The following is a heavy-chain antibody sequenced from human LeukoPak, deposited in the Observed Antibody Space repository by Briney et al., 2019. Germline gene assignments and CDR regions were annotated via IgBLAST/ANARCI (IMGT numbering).Heavy chain of an antibody. J-gene: IGHJ6*03. CDR1: GFTFGSCS. CDR3: ARDLRDYYYMDV. CDR2: ISSSSTYI. Sequence: GGSLRLSCAASGFTFGSCSMNWVRQAPGKGLEWVSSISSSSTYIYYADSVKGRFTVSRDNAENSLYLQMNSLRAEDTAVYYCARDLRDYYYMDVWGKGTTVTVSS. V-gene: IGHV3-21*06.